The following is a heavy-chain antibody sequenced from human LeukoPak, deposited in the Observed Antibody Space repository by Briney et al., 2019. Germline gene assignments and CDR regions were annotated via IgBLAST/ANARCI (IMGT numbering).Heavy chain of an antibody. V-gene: IGHV4-59*01. CDR1: GGSIDSNS. D-gene: IGHD6-13*01. J-gene: IGHJ5*02. CDR3: ARRSSSWKNWFDP. CDR2: IYYSGTT. Sequence: NSSETLSLTCTVSGGSIDSNSWTWIRQPPGKGLEWIGYIYYSGTTNYNPSLKSRVTMSVDMSKNQSSLKLSSVTAADTAVYYCARRSSSWKNWFDPWGQGTLVTVSS.